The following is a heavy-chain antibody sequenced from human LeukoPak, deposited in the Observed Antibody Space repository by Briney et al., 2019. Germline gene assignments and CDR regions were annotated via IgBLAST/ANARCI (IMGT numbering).Heavy chain of an antibody. CDR1: GFTFHNYA. J-gene: IGHJ6*02. CDR3: ARGVGGGMDV. V-gene: IGHV3-21*01. D-gene: IGHD1-26*01. CDR2: ISSRSSYI. Sequence: PGGSLRLSCAASGFTFHNYAIHWVRQAPGKGLEWVSSISSRSSYIYYADSVKGRFTISRDNAKNSLYLQMNSLRAEDTAVYYCARGVGGGMDVWGQGTTVTVSS.